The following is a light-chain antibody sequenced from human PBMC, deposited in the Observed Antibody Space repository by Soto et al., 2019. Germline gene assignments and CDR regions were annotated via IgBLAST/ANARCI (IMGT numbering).Light chain of an antibody. V-gene: IGLV1-44*01. Sequence: QSVLTQPPSASGTPGQRVTISCSGSSSNIGSNTVNWYQQLPGTAPKLLIYSNNQRPSGVPDRFSGSKSGTSASLAISGLQSEDEADYYCASWDDGLIGWVFGGGTKVTVL. CDR1: SSNIGSNT. J-gene: IGLJ3*02. CDR2: SNN. CDR3: ASWDDGLIGWV.